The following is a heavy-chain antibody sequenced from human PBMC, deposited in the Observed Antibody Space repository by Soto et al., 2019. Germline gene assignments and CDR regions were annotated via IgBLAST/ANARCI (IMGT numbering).Heavy chain of an antibody. CDR2: IWYDGSNK. Sequence: GSLRLSCAASGFTFSSYGMHWVRQAPGKGLEWVAVIWYDGSNKYYADSVKGRFTISRDNSKNTLYLQMNSLRAEDTAVYYCARVRSIGSRLDPHYWGQGTLVTVSS. CDR1: GFTFSSYG. J-gene: IGHJ4*02. V-gene: IGHV3-33*01. D-gene: IGHD6-13*01. CDR3: ARVRSIGSRLDPHY.